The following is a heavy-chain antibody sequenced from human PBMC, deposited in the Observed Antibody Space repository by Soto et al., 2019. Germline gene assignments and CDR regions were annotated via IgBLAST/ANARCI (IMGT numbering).Heavy chain of an antibody. CDR1: GFTFSSYD. D-gene: IGHD2-15*01. J-gene: IGHJ5*02. CDR3: ARGSSGSFDP. CDR2: IGTAGDT. Sequence: EVQLVESGGGLVQPGGSLRLSCAASGFTFSSYDMHWVRQATGKGLEWVSAIGTAGDTYYPGSGKGRFTISRENAKNSLYLQMNSLRAEDTAVYYCARGSSGSFDPWGQGTLVTVSS. V-gene: IGHV3-13*01.